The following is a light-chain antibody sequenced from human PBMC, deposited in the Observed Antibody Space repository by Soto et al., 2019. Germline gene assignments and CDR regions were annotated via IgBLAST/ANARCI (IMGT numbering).Light chain of an antibody. CDR2: AAS. Sequence: DIQMTQSPSSLSASVGDRVTITCRPSQSTNTYLNWYQQKPGKAPKLLIYAASNLQSEVPSRFSGSGSGTEFTLTISSLQPDDFAPYYCKHSTSHSDAFGQGTKVDIK. V-gene: IGKV1-39*01. CDR3: KHSTSHSDA. J-gene: IGKJ1*01. CDR1: QSTNTY.